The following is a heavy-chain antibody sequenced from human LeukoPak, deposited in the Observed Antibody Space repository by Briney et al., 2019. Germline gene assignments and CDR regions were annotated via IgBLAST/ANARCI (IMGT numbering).Heavy chain of an antibody. J-gene: IGHJ5*02. Sequence: SQTLSLTCTVSGGSISSGDYYWSWIRQPPGKGLEWIGYTYYSGSTYYNPSLKSRITISVNTSKNQFSLKLSSVTAADTAVYYCARDRGYSYGYDPVGDNWFDPWGQGTLVTVSS. D-gene: IGHD5-18*01. CDR3: ARDRGYSYGYDPVGDNWFDP. CDR1: GGSISSGDYY. CDR2: TYYSGST. V-gene: IGHV4-30-4*01.